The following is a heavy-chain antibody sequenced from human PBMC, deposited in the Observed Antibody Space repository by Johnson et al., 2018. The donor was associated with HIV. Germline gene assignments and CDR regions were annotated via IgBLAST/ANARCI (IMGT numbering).Heavy chain of an antibody. J-gene: IGHJ3*02. V-gene: IGHV3-33*06. D-gene: IGHD6-6*01. CDR3: AKDLSIAARPAAFDI. Sequence: VQLVESGGGVVQPGRSLRLSCAASGFTFSSYGMHWVRQAPGKGLEWVAVIWYDGSNKYYADSVKGRFNISRDNSKNTLYLQMNSLRAEDTAVYYCAKDLSIAARPAAFDIWGQGTMVTVSS. CDR2: IWYDGSNK. CDR1: GFTFSSYG.